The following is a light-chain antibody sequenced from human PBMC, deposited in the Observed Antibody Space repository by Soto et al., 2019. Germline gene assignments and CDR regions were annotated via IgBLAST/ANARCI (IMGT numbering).Light chain of an antibody. CDR1: SSDIGYYDY. V-gene: IGLV2-14*03. Sequence: QSALTQPASVSGSPGQSITISCTGTSSDIGYYDYVSWYQHHPGKAPKLMIYAVSSRPSGVSNRFSGSKSGNTASLTISALQAEDEADYYCSSYTSSSTLGVFGTGTKVTVL. CDR2: AVS. CDR3: SSYTSSSTLGV. J-gene: IGLJ1*01.